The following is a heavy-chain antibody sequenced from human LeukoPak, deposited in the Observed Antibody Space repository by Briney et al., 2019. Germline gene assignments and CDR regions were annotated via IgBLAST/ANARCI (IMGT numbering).Heavy chain of an antibody. CDR2: ISGSGGST. CDR1: GFTFSSYA. V-gene: IGHV3-23*01. J-gene: IGHJ3*02. D-gene: IGHD3-3*01. Sequence: GGSLRLSCAASGFTFSSYAMSWVRQAPGKGLEWVSAISGSGGSTYYADSVKGRFTISRDNSKNTLYLQMNSLRAEDTAVYYCARGYPIPYDFWSGYLDAFDIWGQGTMVTVSS. CDR3: ARGYPIPYDFWSGYLDAFDI.